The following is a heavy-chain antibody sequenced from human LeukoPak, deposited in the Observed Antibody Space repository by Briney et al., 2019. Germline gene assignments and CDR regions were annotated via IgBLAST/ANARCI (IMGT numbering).Heavy chain of an antibody. D-gene: IGHD3-16*02. Sequence: GASVKVSCKASGYTFTVYYMHWVRQAPGQGLEWMGWIIPNSGGTNYAQKFQGRVTMTRDTSISTAYMELSRLRSDDTAVYYCERVAPLRLGGLSFLRFWDYWGQGTLVTVSS. J-gene: IGHJ4*02. CDR3: ERVAPLRLGGLSFLRFWDY. CDR2: IIPNSGGT. CDR1: GYTFTVYY. V-gene: IGHV1-2*02.